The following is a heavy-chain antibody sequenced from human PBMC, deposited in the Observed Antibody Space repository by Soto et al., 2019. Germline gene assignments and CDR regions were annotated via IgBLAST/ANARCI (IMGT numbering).Heavy chain of an antibody. J-gene: IGHJ4*02. Sequence: PRPQLKVSCKVSGYTFTDHYVHWVQQAPGKGLEWLGLVDPEESETIYAEKFQGRVTITADTSTDTAYMELRSLRSEDTGVYYCAYGSGSYLHYFEYWGQGTLVTVS. D-gene: IGHD3-10*01. CDR1: GYTFTDHY. CDR2: VDPEESET. V-gene: IGHV1-69-2*01. CDR3: AYGSGSYLHYFEY.